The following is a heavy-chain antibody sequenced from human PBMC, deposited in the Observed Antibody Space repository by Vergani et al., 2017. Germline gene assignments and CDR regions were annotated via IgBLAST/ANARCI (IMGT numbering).Heavy chain of an antibody. Sequence: EVQLVESGGGLVQPGRSLRLSCAASGFTFDDYAMHWVRQAPGKGLEWVSGISWNSGSIGYADSVKGRFTSSRDNAKNSLYLQMNSLRAEDTALYYCAKDPPDYWGQGTLVTVSS. CDR1: GFTFDDYA. CDR3: AKDPPDY. CDR2: ISWNSGSI. V-gene: IGHV3-9*01. J-gene: IGHJ4*02.